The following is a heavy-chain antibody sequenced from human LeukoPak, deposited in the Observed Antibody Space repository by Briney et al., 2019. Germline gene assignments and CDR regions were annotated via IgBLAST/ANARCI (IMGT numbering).Heavy chain of an antibody. D-gene: IGHD6-19*01. CDR1: GGSISSGDYY. Sequence: SQTLSLTCTVSGGSISSGDYYWSWIRQPPGTGLEWIGYIYYSGSTYYNPSLKSRVTISVDTSKNQFSLKLSSVTAADTAVYYCARAPIAVAGMVDYWGQGTLVTVSS. J-gene: IGHJ4*02. CDR2: IYYSGST. V-gene: IGHV4-30-4*01. CDR3: ARAPIAVAGMVDY.